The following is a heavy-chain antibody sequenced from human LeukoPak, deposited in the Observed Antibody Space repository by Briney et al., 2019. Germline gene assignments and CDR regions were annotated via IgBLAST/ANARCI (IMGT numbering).Heavy chain of an antibody. CDR3: ARVAGTGWFDP. Sequence: GGSLRLSCAASGLPSISYGMNWFGRAPGKGLGWVSSISSSSSYIYYADSVKGRFTISRDNAKNSLYLQMNSLRAEDTAVYYCARVAGTGWFDPWGQGTLVTVSS. CDR2: ISSSSSYI. V-gene: IGHV3-21*01. CDR1: GLPSISYG. D-gene: IGHD6-13*01. J-gene: IGHJ5*02.